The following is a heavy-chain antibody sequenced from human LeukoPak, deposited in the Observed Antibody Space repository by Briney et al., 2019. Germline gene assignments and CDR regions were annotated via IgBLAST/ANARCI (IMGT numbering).Heavy chain of an antibody. D-gene: IGHD3-22*01. CDR1: GFTFDDFD. J-gene: IGHJ4*02. V-gene: IGHV3-43*02. CDR2: ITWDDGRT. Sequence: GGSLRLSCAASGFTFDDFDMHWVRQAPGKGLEWVSLITWDDGRTYYADSVKGRFTISRDNSKDSLYLQMNSLSTEDTAVYYCAKDMHSGGYYYGYWGQGTLVTVSS. CDR3: AKDMHSGGYYYGY.